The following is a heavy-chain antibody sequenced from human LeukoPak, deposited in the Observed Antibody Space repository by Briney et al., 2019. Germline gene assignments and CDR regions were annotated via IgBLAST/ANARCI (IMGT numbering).Heavy chain of an antibody. CDR2: IYPGDSDT. Sequence: GESLQISCQGSGYSFTSYWIGWVRQMPGKGLEWMGIIYPGDSDTRYSPSFQGQVTISADKSISTAYLQWSSLKASDTAMYYCAATSLEWLFQAFDYWGQGTLVTVSS. D-gene: IGHD3-3*01. V-gene: IGHV5-51*01. CDR3: AATSLEWLFQAFDY. CDR1: GYSFTSYW. J-gene: IGHJ4*02.